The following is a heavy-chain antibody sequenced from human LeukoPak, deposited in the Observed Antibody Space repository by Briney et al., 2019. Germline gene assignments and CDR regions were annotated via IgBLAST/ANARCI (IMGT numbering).Heavy chain of an antibody. CDR3: ARDSTPAAVLLPFDAFDI. CDR1: GFTFSDYY. D-gene: IGHD6-13*01. Sequence: GGSLRLSCAASGFTFSDYYMSWIRQAPGKGLEWVSYISSSGSTIYYAGSVKGRFTISRDNAKNSLYLQMNSLRAEDTAVYYCARDSTPAAVLLPFDAFDIWGQGTMVTVSS. J-gene: IGHJ3*02. V-gene: IGHV3-11*01. CDR2: ISSSGSTI.